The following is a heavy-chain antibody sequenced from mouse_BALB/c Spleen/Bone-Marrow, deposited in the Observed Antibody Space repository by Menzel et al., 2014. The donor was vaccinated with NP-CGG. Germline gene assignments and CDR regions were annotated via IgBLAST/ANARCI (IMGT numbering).Heavy chain of an antibody. V-gene: IGHV1-4*01. J-gene: IGHJ3*01. CDR1: GYTFTSXR. Sequence: QXQLQQSGAELAKPGASVKMSCKASGYTFTSXRXHWVXQRPXXGLEWIXXINXSTGYTEYNQKFKDKATLTADKSSSTAYMQLSSLTSEDSAVYYCARSYYDGSSFAYWGQGTLVTVSA. D-gene: IGHD1-1*01. CDR3: ARSYYDGSSFAY. CDR2: INXSTGYT.